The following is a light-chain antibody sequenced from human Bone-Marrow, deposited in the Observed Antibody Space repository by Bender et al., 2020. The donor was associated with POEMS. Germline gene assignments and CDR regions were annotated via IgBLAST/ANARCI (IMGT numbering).Light chain of an antibody. V-gene: IGLV2-14*03. CDR3: SSYSSRTTLV. J-gene: IGLJ2*01. Sequence: QSVLTQPPSASGTPGQSVIISCSGTDSNFGGNNVNWYQQLPGTAPKLMIYDVSNRPSGVSDRFSGSKSGNTASLTISGLQPDDEADYYCSSYSSRTTLVFGGGTTLTVL. CDR1: DSNFGGNN. CDR2: DVS.